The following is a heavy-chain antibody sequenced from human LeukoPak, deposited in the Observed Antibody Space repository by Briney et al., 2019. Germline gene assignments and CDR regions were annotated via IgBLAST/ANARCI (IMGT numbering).Heavy chain of an antibody. CDR3: ARGGPIRKWFGELFVAYFDY. V-gene: IGHV1-18*01. D-gene: IGHD3-10*01. J-gene: IGHJ4*02. CDR2: ISAYNGNT. CDR1: GYTFTSYG. Sequence: ASVKVSCKASGYTFTSYGISWVRQAPGQGLEWMGWISAYNGNTNYAQKLQGRVTMTTDTSTSTAYMELRSLRSDDTAVYYCARGGPIRKWFGELFVAYFDYWGQGTLVTVSS.